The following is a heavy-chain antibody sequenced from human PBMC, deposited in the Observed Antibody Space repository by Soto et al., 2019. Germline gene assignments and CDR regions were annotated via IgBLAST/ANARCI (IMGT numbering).Heavy chain of an antibody. D-gene: IGHD3-16*01. J-gene: IGHJ2*01. Sequence: EVQLLESGGGLVQPGGSLRLSCAASGFTFTNYAMTWVRQAPGKGLEWVSTISVSGDGTYYTDSVKGRFTISRDHSKNTLELQMNSLRAEVPVLYYGAKLGRGNWYFALWGRGTLVTVSS. CDR2: ISVSGDGT. CDR1: GFTFTNYA. CDR3: AKLGRGNWYFAL. V-gene: IGHV3-23*01.